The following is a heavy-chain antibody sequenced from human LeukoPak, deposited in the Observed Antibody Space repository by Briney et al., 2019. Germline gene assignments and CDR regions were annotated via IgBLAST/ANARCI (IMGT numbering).Heavy chain of an antibody. Sequence: GGSLRLSCTASGFTFGDYAMSWFRQAPGEGLEWVGFIRSKAYGGTTEYAASVKGRFTISRDDSKSIAYLQMNSLKTEDTAVYYCTRAPHYYDSSGYYAFDYWGQGTLVTVSS. CDR2: IRSKAYGGTT. V-gene: IGHV3-49*03. D-gene: IGHD3-22*01. CDR1: GFTFGDYA. CDR3: TRAPHYYDSSGYYAFDY. J-gene: IGHJ4*02.